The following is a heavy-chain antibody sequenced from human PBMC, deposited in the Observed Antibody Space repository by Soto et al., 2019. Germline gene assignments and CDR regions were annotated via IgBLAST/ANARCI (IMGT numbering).Heavy chain of an antibody. V-gene: IGHV1-18*01. CDR2: ISAYNGNT. CDR1: GYTFTSYG. D-gene: IGHD3-10*01. Sequence: QVQLVQSGAEVKKPGASVKVSCKASGYTFTSYGISWVRQAPGQGLEWTGWISAYNGNTNYAQKLQGRVPMTTDTSTSTAYRELRSLRSDDTAVYYCARDREGYGSGIWGQGTLVTVSS. J-gene: IGHJ4*02. CDR3: ARDREGYGSGI.